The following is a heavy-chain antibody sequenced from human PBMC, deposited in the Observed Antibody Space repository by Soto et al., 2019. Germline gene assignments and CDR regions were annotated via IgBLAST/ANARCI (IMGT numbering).Heavy chain of an antibody. Sequence: QDQLVQSGAEVKKPGSSVKVSCKASGGTFSSHTFSWVRQAPGQGLEWMGRIIPALGTATYAQKFQGRVTITADESATTVYMELSSLRSEDTAVYYCARPAFGDYWYFDLWGRGTLVNVSS. CDR1: GGTFSSHT. CDR2: IIPALGTA. V-gene: IGHV1-69*08. J-gene: IGHJ2*01. CDR3: ARPAFGDYWYFDL. D-gene: IGHD4-17*01.